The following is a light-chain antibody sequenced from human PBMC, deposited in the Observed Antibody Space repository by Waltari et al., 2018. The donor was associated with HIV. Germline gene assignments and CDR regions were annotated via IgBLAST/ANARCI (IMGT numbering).Light chain of an antibody. V-gene: IGKV3-20*01. CDR1: ETIVSKY. CDR2: GAT. Sequence: LTPSPDSVALSPGDSVTLSCRANETIVSKYLGWFQQRPGQAPTLLLYGATIRADGTPNRFSGGKFGKNFTLTINKLQEEDFAVYFCHLYGLSQWTFGQGTRLE. CDR3: HLYGLSQWT. J-gene: IGKJ1*01.